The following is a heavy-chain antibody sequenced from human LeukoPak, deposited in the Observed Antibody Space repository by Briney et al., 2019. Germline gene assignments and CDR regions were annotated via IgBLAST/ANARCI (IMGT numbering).Heavy chain of an antibody. CDR2: MNPNSGNT. V-gene: IGHV1-8*03. CDR1: GYTFTSYD. CDR3: ARGHLQAPVYSTRWYRASNWFDP. D-gene: IGHD6-13*01. J-gene: IGHJ5*02. Sequence: ASVKVSCKASGYTFTSYDINWVRQATGQGLEWMGWMNPNSGNTGYAQNFQGRVTITRDTSISTVYMELSSLRSEDTAVYYCARGHLQAPVYSTRWYRASNWFDPWGQGTLVTVSS.